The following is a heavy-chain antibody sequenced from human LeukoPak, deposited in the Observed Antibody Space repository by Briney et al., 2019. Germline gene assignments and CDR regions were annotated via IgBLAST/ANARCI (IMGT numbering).Heavy chain of an antibody. Sequence: NPSETLSLTCTVSGGSISTYYWTWIRQPPGKGLEWIGYIHNSGNTIYNPSLKNRVAISVDTSKTQFSLNLSSVTAADTAVYYCARLSGDYSPFDYWGQGTLVTVSS. D-gene: IGHD4-17*01. CDR2: IHNSGNT. CDR3: ARLSGDYSPFDY. J-gene: IGHJ4*02. CDR1: GGSISTYY. V-gene: IGHV4-59*08.